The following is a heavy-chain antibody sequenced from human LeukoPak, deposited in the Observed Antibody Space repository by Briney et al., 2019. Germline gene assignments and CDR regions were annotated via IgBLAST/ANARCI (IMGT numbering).Heavy chain of an antibody. D-gene: IGHD1-14*01. CDR1: GFIVSSDY. CDR2: IYSGIDT. V-gene: IGHV3-66*01. J-gene: IGHJ5*01. CDR3: AGGSLLYNWFDS. Sequence: QSGGSLRLSCAASGFIVSSDYLTWVRLAPGKGLECVSVIYSGIDTYYADSVKGRFTLSRDNTKNTLYLQMNSLSAEDTAVYYCAGGSLLYNWFDSWGQGTLVTVSS.